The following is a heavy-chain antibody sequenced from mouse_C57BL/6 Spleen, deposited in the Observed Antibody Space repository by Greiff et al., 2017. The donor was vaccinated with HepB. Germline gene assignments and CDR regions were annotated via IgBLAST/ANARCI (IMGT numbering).Heavy chain of an antibody. CDR1: GFTFSDYG. CDR2: ISNLAYSI. J-gene: IGHJ2*01. CDR3: ARHGGSYYFDY. V-gene: IGHV5-15*01. Sequence: EVKLMESGGGLVQPGGSLKLSCAASGFTFSDYGMAWVRQAPRKGPEWVAFISNLAYSIYYADTVTGRFTISRENAKNTLYLEMSSLRSEDTAMYYCARHGGSYYFDYWGQGTTLTVSS.